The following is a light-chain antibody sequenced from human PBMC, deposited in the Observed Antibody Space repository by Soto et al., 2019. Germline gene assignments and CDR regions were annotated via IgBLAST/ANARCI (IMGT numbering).Light chain of an antibody. CDR1: SSDVGGNKY. Sequence: QSALTQPASVSGSPGQSITISCTGTSSDVGGNKYVSWYQQHPGKAPKLLINQVSNRPSGVSNRFSGSKSGNTASLTISGLLAEDEADYFCTSSTSDSLYVFGTGTKVT. CDR2: QVS. CDR3: TSSTSDSLYV. V-gene: IGLV2-14*01. J-gene: IGLJ1*01.